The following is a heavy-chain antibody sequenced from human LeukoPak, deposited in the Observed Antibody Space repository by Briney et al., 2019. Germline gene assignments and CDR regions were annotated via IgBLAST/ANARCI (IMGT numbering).Heavy chain of an antibody. D-gene: IGHD3-10*01. Sequence: ASAKVSCKASGYTFTGYYMHWVRQAPGQGLEWMGWINPNSGGTNYAQKFQGKVTMTRDTSISTAYMELSRLRSDDTAVYYCARDTMVRGENAFDIWGQGTMVTVSS. CDR1: GYTFTGYY. V-gene: IGHV1-2*02. J-gene: IGHJ3*02. CDR2: INPNSGGT. CDR3: ARDTMVRGENAFDI.